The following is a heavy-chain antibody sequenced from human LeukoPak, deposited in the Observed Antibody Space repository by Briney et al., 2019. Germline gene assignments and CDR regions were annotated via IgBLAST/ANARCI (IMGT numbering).Heavy chain of an antibody. CDR1: GYTLTSYD. CDR3: AREFYGRLVRNLDYYYGMDV. D-gene: IGHD6-19*01. V-gene: IGHV1-8*01. CDR2: MNPNSGNT. J-gene: IGHJ6*02. Sequence: ASVKVSCKASGYTLTSYDINWVRQATGQGLEWMGWMNPNSGNTGYAQKFQGRVTMTRNTSISTAYMELSSLRSEDTAVYYCAREFYGRLVRNLDYYYGMDVWGQGTTVTVSS.